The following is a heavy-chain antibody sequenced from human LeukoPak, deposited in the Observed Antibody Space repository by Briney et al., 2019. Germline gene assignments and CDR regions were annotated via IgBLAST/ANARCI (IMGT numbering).Heavy chain of an antibody. V-gene: IGHV3-30*04. CDR3: ARARGRWHLLPLDF. D-gene: IGHD1-26*01. Sequence: GGSLRLSCAASGFSFSNFAIHWVRQAPGKGLEWLAVISHDGGTNHYADSVKGRFTISRDNSNNSLSLQMNSLGAEDTTVYYCARARGRWHLLPLDFWGQGTLVTVSS. CDR1: GFSFSNFA. J-gene: IGHJ4*02. CDR2: ISHDGGTN.